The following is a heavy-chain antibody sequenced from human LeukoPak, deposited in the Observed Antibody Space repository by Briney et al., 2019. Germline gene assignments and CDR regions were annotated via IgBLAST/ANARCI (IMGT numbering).Heavy chain of an antibody. CDR3: ARISGYEVWFDP. CDR2: IYYSGST. V-gene: IGHV4-59*01. CDR1: GGSISSYY. D-gene: IGHD5-12*01. J-gene: IGHJ5*02. Sequence: TSETLSLTCTVSGGSISSYYWSWIRQPPGKGLEWIGYIYYSGSTNYNPSLKIRVTISVDTSKNQFSLKLSSVTAADTAVYYCARISGYEVWFDPWGQGTLVTVSS.